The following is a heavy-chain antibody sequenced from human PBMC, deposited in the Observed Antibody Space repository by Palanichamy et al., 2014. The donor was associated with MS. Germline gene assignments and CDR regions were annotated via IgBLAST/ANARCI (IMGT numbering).Heavy chain of an antibody. V-gene: IGHV4-4*07. J-gene: IGHJ4*02. CDR2: ISASFSASAST. Sequence: QVQLQESGPGLVNPSETLSLTCSVSGASISNKYWSWIRQPAGKGLEWIGRISASFSASASTNYNPSLKSRVTMSIDTSKNQSSLKLDSVTAADTAVFYCARDDTTSLDYWGQGTLVTVSS. D-gene: IGHD4-17*01. CDR3: ARDDTTSLDY. CDR1: GASISNKY.